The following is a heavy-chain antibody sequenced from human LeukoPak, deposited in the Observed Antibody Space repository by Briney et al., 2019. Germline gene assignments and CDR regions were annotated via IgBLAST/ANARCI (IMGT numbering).Heavy chain of an antibody. CDR2: ISWNSGSI. Sequence: GGSLRLSCAASGFTFDDYAMHWVRQAPGKGLEWVSGISWNSGSIGYADSVKGRFTISRDNAKNSLYLQMNSLRAEDTALYYCARGDYGDYVPMYYYGMDVWGQGTTVTVSS. CDR1: GFTFDDYA. D-gene: IGHD4-17*01. V-gene: IGHV3-9*01. J-gene: IGHJ6*02. CDR3: ARGDYGDYVPMYYYGMDV.